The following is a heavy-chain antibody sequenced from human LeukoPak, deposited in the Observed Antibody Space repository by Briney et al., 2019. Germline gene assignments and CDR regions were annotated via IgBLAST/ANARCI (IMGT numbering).Heavy chain of an antibody. CDR3: ARGATISETGYFDF. V-gene: IGHV4-34*01. J-gene: IGHJ4*03. Sequence: SETLSLTCAVYGGSFSRYYWSWIRQSPGKGLEWIAEIDHRGDTNYYPSVKNRVTISVDTSKNQFSLKMRSLSAADTALYYCARGATISETGYFDFWGQGTLVTVSS. CDR1: GGSFSRYY. D-gene: IGHD5-24*01. CDR2: IDHRGDT.